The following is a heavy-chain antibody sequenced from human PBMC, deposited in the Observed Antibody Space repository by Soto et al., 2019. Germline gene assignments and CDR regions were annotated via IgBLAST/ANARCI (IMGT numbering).Heavy chain of an antibody. CDR3: AKRTFIAVAGTLDY. CDR2: ISGSGGST. Sequence: VGSLRLSCAASGFTFSSYAMSWVRQAPGKGLEWVSAISGSGGSTYYADSVKGRFTISRDNSKNTLYLQMNSLRAEDTAVYYCAKRTFIAVAGTLDYWGQGTPVTVS. CDR1: GFTFSSYA. D-gene: IGHD6-19*01. J-gene: IGHJ4*02. V-gene: IGHV3-23*01.